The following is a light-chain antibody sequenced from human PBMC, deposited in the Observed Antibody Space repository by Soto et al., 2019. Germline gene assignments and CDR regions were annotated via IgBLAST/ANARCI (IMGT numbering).Light chain of an antibody. Sequence: QSVLTQSPSVSAAPGQQVTISCSGSSSNIGNNYVSWYQQLPGTAPKLLIYENNKRPSGIPDRFSGSKSGTSGTLDITGLQTGDEADYYCATWDGSLPGEVFGGGTQLTVL. J-gene: IGLJ2*01. CDR3: ATWDGSLPGEV. V-gene: IGLV1-51*01. CDR1: SSNIGNNY. CDR2: ENN.